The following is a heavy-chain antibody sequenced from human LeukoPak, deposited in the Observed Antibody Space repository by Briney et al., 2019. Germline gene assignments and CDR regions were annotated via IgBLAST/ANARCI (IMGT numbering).Heavy chain of an antibody. J-gene: IGHJ5*02. Sequence: ASVKVSCKASGYTFTGYYMHWVRQAPGQGLEWMGWINPNSGGTNYAQKFQGRVTMTRDTSISTAYMELSRLRSDDTAVYYCARGTTVTAGGWFDPWAREPWSPSPQ. CDR2: INPNSGGT. D-gene: IGHD4-17*01. CDR3: ARGTTVTAGGWFDP. CDR1: GYTFTGYY. V-gene: IGHV1-2*02.